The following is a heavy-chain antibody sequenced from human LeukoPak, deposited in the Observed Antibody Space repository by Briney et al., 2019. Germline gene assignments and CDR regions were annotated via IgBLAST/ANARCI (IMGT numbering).Heavy chain of an antibody. V-gene: IGHV4-39*01. CDR3: ARLRLFSYSSGWYFDY. CDR1: GSSISSSSYY. CDR2: IYYSGST. J-gene: IGHJ4*02. D-gene: IGHD6-19*01. Sequence: SETLSLTCTVSGSSISSSSYYWGWIRQPPGKGLEWIGSIYYSGSTYYNPSLKSRVTISVDTSKNQFSLKLSSVTAADTAVYYCARLRLFSYSSGWYFDYWGQGTLVTVSS.